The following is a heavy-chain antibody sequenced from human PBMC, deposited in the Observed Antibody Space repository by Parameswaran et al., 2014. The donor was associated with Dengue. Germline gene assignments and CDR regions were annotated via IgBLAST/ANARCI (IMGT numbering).Heavy chain of an antibody. CDR3: ARDLEQWLVGYNWFDP. J-gene: IGHJ5*02. D-gene: IGHD6-19*01. Sequence: SETLSLTCAVYGGSFSGYYWSWIRQPPGKGLEWIGEINHSGSTNYNPSLKSRVTISVDTSKNQFSLKLSSVTAADTAVYYCARDLEQWLVGYNWFDPWGQGTLVTVSS. CDR2: INHSGST. V-gene: IGHV4-34*01. CDR1: GGSFSGYY.